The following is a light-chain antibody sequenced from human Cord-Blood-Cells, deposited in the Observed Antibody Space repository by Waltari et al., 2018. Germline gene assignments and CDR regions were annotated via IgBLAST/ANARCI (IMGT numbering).Light chain of an antibody. J-gene: IGLJ3*02. CDR2: LNSDGSH. CDR3: QTWGTGMV. V-gene: IGLV4-69*01. CDR1: SGHSSYA. Sequence: QLVLTQSPSASASLGASVKLTCTLSSGHSSYAIAWHQQQPEKGPRYLMKLNSDGSHSKGDGIPDRFSGSSSGAERYLPISSRQSEDEADYYCQTWGTGMVFGGGTKLTVL.